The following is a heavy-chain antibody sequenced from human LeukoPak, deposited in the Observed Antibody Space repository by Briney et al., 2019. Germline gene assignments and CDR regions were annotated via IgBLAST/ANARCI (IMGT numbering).Heavy chain of an antibody. CDR1: GGTFSSYA. Sequence: SVKVSCKASGGTFSSYAISWVRQAPGQGLEWMGGIIPIFGTANYAQKFQGRVTITADESTSTAYMELSSLRSEDTAVYYCAREGSYYGSGSYAGGLDYWGQGTLVTVSS. J-gene: IGHJ4*02. D-gene: IGHD3-10*01. V-gene: IGHV1-69*13. CDR2: IIPIFGTA. CDR3: AREGSYYGSGSYAGGLDY.